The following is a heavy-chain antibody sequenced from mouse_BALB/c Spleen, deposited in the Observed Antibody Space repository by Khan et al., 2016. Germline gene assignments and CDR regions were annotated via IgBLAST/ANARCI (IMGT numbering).Heavy chain of an antibody. V-gene: IGHV1S132*01. CDR3: ARSYGNYAAMDY. Sequence: QVQLKESGAELVKPGASVKLSCKTSGFTFTSYWIQWVKQRPGQGLGWIGEIFPGTGTTYYNEKFKGKATLTIDTSSSTAYMQLRSLTTEDSAVYFCARSYGNYAAMDYWGQGTSVTVSS. CDR2: IFPGTGTT. CDR1: GFTFTSYW. J-gene: IGHJ4*01. D-gene: IGHD2-10*02.